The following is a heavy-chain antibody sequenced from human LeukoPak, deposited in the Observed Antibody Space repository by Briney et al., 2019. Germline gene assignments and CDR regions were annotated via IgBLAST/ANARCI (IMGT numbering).Heavy chain of an antibody. V-gene: IGHV2-5*02. CDR3: ARQIAAAGFDY. J-gene: IGHJ4*02. Sequence: SGPTLVNPTQTLTLTCTFSGFSLSTSGVGVGWTRQPPGKALEWLALIYWDDDRRYSPSLRSRLTITKDTSKNQVVLTMTNMDPVDTATYYCARQIAAAGFDYWGQGTLVTVSS. CDR1: GFSLSTSGVG. D-gene: IGHD6-13*01. CDR2: IYWDDDR.